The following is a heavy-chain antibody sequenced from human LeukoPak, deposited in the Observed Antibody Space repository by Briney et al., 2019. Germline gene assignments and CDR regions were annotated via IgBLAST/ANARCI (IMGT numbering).Heavy chain of an antibody. CDR2: ISGSGSTI. CDR1: GFTFGSYW. V-gene: IGHV3-48*04. J-gene: IGHJ5*02. CDR3: ARDKKEGQWLA. D-gene: IGHD6-19*01. Sequence: GGSLRLSCAASGFTFGSYWMSWVRQAPGKGLEWVSYISGSGSTIYYADSVKGRFTISRDNAKNSLYLQMNSLRAEDTAVYYCARDKKEGQWLAWGQGTLVTVSS.